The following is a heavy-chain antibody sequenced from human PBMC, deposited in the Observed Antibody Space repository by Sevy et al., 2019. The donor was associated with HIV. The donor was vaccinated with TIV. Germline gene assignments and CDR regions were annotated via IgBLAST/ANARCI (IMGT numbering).Heavy chain of an antibody. CDR1: GFTFTRYA. CDR3: ARDPHAVPHWGSFDS. Sequence: GGYLRLPCEASGFTFTRYAFHWVRQAPGKGLEWVVVISKEGTNKYYIDTVKGRFTISRDNSRNTLFLQMERLRAEDTAMYFCARDPHAVPHWGSFDSWGQGTLVTVSS. D-gene: IGHD3-16*01. V-gene: IGHV3-30-3*01. J-gene: IGHJ4*02. CDR2: ISKEGTNK.